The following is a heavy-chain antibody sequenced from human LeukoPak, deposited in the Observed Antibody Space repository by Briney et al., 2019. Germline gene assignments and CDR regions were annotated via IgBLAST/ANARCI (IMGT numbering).Heavy chain of an antibody. J-gene: IGHJ4*02. V-gene: IGHV3-48*03. Sequence: GRSLRLSCAASGFTFSGSEMNWVRQAPGKGLEWVSYISSGGSIIYYTDSVRGRFTISRDNAKNSLYLQMHSLRAEDTAVYYCARSVDSFMAGDDYWGQGTLVTVSS. D-gene: IGHD5-18*01. CDR1: GFTFSGSE. CDR2: ISSGGSII. CDR3: ARSVDSFMAGDDY.